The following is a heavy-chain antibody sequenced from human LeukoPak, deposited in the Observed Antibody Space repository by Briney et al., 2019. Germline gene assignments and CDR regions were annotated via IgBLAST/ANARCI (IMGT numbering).Heavy chain of an antibody. CDR2: IKQDGSEK. J-gene: IGHJ6*02. CDR3: ARGAGAMDV. V-gene: IGHV3-7*05. CDR1: GFTFSSYG. Sequence: GGSLRLSCAASGFTFSSYGMHWVRQAPGKGLEWVANIKQDGSEKYYVDSVKGRFTISRDNANDSLYLQMNSLRVEDTAVYYCARGAGAMDVWGQGTTVTVSS.